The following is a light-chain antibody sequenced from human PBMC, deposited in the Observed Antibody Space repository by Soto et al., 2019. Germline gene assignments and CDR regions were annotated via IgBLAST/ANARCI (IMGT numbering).Light chain of an antibody. Sequence: DIQMTQSASSLSASVGDRVTITCRASQSISRYLNWYQQKPGKAPNLLIYVASSLQSEVPSRFSGSGSGTDFTLTITSLQPEDVATDYCQQRYGTPITFGQGTRLEIK. J-gene: IGKJ5*01. CDR3: QQRYGTPIT. V-gene: IGKV1-39*01. CDR2: VAS. CDR1: QSISRY.